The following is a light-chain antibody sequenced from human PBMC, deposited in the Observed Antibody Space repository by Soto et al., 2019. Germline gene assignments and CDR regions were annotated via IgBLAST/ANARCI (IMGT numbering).Light chain of an antibody. CDR1: QGIATY. CDR3: QHSFNTPPYT. J-gene: IGKJ2*01. Sequence: DIQMTQSPPSLSAVVGDRVSITCRSSQGIATYLNWYQQKPGKAPRPLIYTASTLESGVPSRFSGNGSVTDFTLTISSVQPEDFATYYCQHSFNTPPYTFGQGTKLEI. V-gene: IGKV1-39*01. CDR2: TAS.